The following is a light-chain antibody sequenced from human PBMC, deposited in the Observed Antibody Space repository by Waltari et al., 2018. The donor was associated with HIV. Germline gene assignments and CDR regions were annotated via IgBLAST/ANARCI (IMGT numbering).Light chain of an antibody. CDR1: SSDVGGYNY. Sequence: QSALTPPPSASGSPGQSVTISCTGTSSDVGGYNYVSWYQQPPGKAPKLMIYEFSKRPSGVPDRLSGSKSGNTASRTVSGLQAEDEADYYCSSYAGSNNVGFGGGTKLTVL. CDR3: SSYAGSNNVG. V-gene: IGLV2-8*01. J-gene: IGLJ2*01. CDR2: EFS.